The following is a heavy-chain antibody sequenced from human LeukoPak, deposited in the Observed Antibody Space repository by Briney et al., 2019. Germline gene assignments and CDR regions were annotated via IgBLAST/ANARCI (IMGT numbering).Heavy chain of an antibody. Sequence: SETLSLTCTVSGGSISTYYWSWIRQPPGRGLEWIGYIYHTGSSYYNPSLKSRVTISVDTSKNQFSLMLNTVTAADTAVYYCARAEVVAGFDYWGQGTLVTVSS. CDR2: IYHTGSS. D-gene: IGHD6-19*01. CDR3: ARAEVVAGFDY. J-gene: IGHJ4*02. V-gene: IGHV4-59*01. CDR1: GGSISTYY.